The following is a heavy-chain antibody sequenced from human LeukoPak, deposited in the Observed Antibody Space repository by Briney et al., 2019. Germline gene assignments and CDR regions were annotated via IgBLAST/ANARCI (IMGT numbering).Heavy chain of an antibody. D-gene: IGHD6-19*01. J-gene: IGHJ4*02. CDR1: GFTFNSYE. V-gene: IGHV3-48*03. Sequence: GGSLRLSCAASGFTFNSYEMNWARQAPGKGLEWLSFISSSGSIIYYADSMKGRFTISRDNAKNSLYLQMNSLRAEDTAVYYCARGQYTSDWYYFDYWGQGTLVTVSS. CDR2: ISSSGSII. CDR3: ARGQYTSDWYYFDY.